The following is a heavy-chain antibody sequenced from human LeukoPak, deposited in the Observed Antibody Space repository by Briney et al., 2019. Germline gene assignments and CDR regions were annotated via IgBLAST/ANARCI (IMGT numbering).Heavy chain of an antibody. Sequence: SETLSLTCTVSGGSISTYYWSWIRQPPGQGLEWIGYINCSGSTNYNPSLKSRVTISVDTSKNQFSLNLKSVTAADTAVYYCARGSDYYGSGIKYNWFDPWGEGTLVTVSS. CDR2: INCSGST. CDR3: ARGSDYYGSGIKYNWFDP. V-gene: IGHV4-59*01. CDR1: GGSISTYY. D-gene: IGHD3-10*01. J-gene: IGHJ5*02.